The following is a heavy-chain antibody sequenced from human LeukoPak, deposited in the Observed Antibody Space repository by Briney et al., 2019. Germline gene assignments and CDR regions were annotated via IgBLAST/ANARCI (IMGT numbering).Heavy chain of an antibody. D-gene: IGHD3-9*01. J-gene: IGHJ5*01. CDR2: IDPSDSYT. CDR1: GYSFTSYW. Sequence: GESLKISCKGSGYSFTSYWISWVRQMPGKGLEWMGRIDPSDSYTNYSPSFQGHVTISADKSISTAYLQWSSLKASDTAMYYCARRNYDILTGYYSLEDWFDPWGQGTTVTVSS. CDR3: ARRNYDILTGYYSLEDWFDP. V-gene: IGHV5-10-1*01.